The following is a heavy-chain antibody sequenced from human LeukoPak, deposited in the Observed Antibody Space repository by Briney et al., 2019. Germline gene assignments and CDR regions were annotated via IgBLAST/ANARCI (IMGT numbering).Heavy chain of an antibody. J-gene: IGHJ5*02. V-gene: IGHV3-30*04. CDR1: RFTFSSYA. CDR2: ISYDGSNT. D-gene: IGHD6-13*01. Sequence: GGSLRLSCAASRFTFSSYAMLWVRQLPGKGLEWVAIISYDGSNTYYADSVKGRFTISRDNAKNSLYLQMNSLRAEDTAVYYCARDGRIAAAGTLGWFDPWGQGTLVTVSS. CDR3: ARDGRIAAAGTLGWFDP.